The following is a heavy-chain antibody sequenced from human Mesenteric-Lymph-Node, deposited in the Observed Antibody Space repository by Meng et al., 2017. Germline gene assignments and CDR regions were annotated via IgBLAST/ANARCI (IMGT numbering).Heavy chain of an antibody. CDR3: ASDYGGNFDAFDI. J-gene: IGHJ3*02. Sequence: SETLSLTCTVSGGSISSSSYYWGWIRQPPGKGLEWIGSIYYSGSTYYNPSLKSRVTISVDTSKNQFSLKLSSVTAADTAVYYCASDYGGNFDAFDIWGQGTMVTVSS. CDR1: GGSISSSSYY. CDR2: IYYSGST. V-gene: IGHV4-39*07. D-gene: IGHD4-23*01.